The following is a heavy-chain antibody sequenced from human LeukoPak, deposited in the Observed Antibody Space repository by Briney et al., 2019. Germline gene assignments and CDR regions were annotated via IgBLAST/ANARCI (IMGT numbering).Heavy chain of an antibody. J-gene: IGHJ4*02. D-gene: IGHD3-10*01. CDR3: AKIESGSGIDC. Sequence: GGSLRLSCVASGFTFSNYAMTWVRQAPGKGLEWVSGISNSGGHTYYADSVKGRFTISRDNSKNTLYLQMDSLRAEDTAVYYCAKIESGSGIDCWGQGTLVTVSS. CDR1: GFTFSNYA. CDR2: ISNSGGHT. V-gene: IGHV3-23*01.